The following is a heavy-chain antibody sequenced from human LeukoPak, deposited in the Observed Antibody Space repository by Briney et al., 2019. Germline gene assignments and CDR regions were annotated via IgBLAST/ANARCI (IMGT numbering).Heavy chain of an antibody. V-gene: IGHV3-23*01. J-gene: IGHJ4*02. Sequence: PGGSLRLSCAASGFTFSSYAMSWVRQAPGKGLEWVSAISGSGVSTYYADSVKGRFTISRDNSKNTLYLQMNSLRAEDTAVYYCAKSRKPYYDFWSGYYTIFDYWGQGTLVTVSS. CDR3: AKSRKPYYDFWSGYYTIFDY. D-gene: IGHD3-3*01. CDR2: ISGSGVST. CDR1: GFTFSSYA.